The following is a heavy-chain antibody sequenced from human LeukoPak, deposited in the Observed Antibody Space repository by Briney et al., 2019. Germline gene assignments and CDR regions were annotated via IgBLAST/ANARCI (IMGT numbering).Heavy chain of an antibody. CDR3: ARDYYYDSSGYYYGMDV. CDR1: CGYISSSSYY. CDR2: IYYSGSN. Sequence: PSETLSLTCTVSCGYISSSSYYWGWIRQPPGKGVEGLGSIYYSGSNYYNPSLKSRVTISVDTSKNQFSLKLSSVTAADTAVYYCARDYYYDSSGYYYGMDVWGQGTTVTVSS. D-gene: IGHD3-22*01. J-gene: IGHJ6*02. V-gene: IGHV4-39*07.